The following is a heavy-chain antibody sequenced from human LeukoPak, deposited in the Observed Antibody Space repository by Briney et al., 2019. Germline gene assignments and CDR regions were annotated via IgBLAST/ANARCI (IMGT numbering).Heavy chain of an antibody. J-gene: IGHJ4*02. CDR2: IYPSGGST. Sequence: ASVKVSCKASGYTFTSYYIHWVRQAPGQGPEWMGIIYPSGGSTTYAQKFQGRVTITADESTSTAYMELSSLRSEDTAVYYCARDVNSGYDSPFDYWGQGTLVTVSS. D-gene: IGHD5-12*01. V-gene: IGHV1-46*01. CDR3: ARDVNSGYDSPFDY. CDR1: GYTFTSYY.